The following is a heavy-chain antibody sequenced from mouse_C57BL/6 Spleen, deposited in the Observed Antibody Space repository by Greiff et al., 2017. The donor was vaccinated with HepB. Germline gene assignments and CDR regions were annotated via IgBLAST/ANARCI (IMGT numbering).Heavy chain of an antibody. V-gene: IGHV1-82*01. Sequence: VQLQQSGPELVKPGASVKISCKASGYAFSSSWMNWVKQRPGKGLEWIGRIYPGDGDTNYNGKFKGKATLTADISSSTAYMQLSSLTSEDSAVYFCARNPYYYGSSYDFDYWGQGTTLTVSS. D-gene: IGHD1-1*01. CDR3: ARNPYYYGSSYDFDY. CDR1: GYAFSSSW. J-gene: IGHJ2*01. CDR2: IYPGDGDT.